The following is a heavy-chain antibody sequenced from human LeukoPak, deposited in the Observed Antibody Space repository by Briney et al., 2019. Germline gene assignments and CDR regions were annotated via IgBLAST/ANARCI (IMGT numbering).Heavy chain of an antibody. CDR1: GSTFTHYG. Sequence: GGSLRLSCVASGSTFTHYGFHWVRQAPGKALEWVSFISYDGNTKYGDSVKGRFTISRDNSKNTLYLEMNGLRSDDTAVYYCARDPLDISRWTNAFDIWGQGTMVTVSS. J-gene: IGHJ3*02. D-gene: IGHD2-2*03. CDR3: ARDPLDISRWTNAFDI. V-gene: IGHV3-30*03. CDR2: ISYDGNTK.